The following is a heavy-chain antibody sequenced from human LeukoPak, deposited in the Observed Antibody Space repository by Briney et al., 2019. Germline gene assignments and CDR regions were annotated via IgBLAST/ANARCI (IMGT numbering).Heavy chain of an antibody. D-gene: IGHD4-11*01. CDR2: INWNGGNT. CDR3: ARVASNYDFDY. Sequence: GGSLRLSCAASGFTFDDYGMSWVRQAPGKGLEWVSGINWNGGNTGYAGSVKGRFTISRDNAKNSLYLQMNSLRAEDTALYYRARVASNYDFDYWGQGTLVTVSS. V-gene: IGHV3-20*04. J-gene: IGHJ4*02. CDR1: GFTFDDYG.